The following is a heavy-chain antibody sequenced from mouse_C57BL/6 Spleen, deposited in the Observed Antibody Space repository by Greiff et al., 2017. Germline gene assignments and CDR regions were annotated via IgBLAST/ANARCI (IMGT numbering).Heavy chain of an antibody. CDR2: INPNNGGT. CDR3: ARRSPLDYYGSSYGYFDV. Sequence: EVQLQQSGPELVKPGASVKISCKASGYTFTDYYMNWVKQSHGKSLEWIGDINPNNGGTSYNQKFKGKATLTVDKSSSTAYMELRSLTSEDSAVYYCARRSPLDYYGSSYGYFDVWGTGTTVTVSS. J-gene: IGHJ1*03. CDR1: GYTFTDYY. D-gene: IGHD1-1*01. V-gene: IGHV1-26*01.